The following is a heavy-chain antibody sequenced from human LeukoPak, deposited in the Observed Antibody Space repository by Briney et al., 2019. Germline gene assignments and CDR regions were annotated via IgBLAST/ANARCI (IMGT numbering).Heavy chain of an antibody. CDR2: IWYDGSNK. Sequence: GRSLRLSCAASGFTFSSYGMHWVRQAPGKGLEWVAVIWYDGSNKYYADSVKGRFTISRDNSKNTLYLQMNSLRAEDTAVYYCAKAMTTVTRALDYWGQGTLVTVSS. J-gene: IGHJ4*02. D-gene: IGHD4-17*01. CDR1: GFTFSSYG. V-gene: IGHV3-33*06. CDR3: AKAMTTVTRALDY.